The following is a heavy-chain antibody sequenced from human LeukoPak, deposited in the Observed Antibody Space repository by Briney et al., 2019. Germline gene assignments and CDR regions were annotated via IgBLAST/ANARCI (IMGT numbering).Heavy chain of an antibody. CDR2: INPNSGGT. CDR3: ASTNVLLWSGYYTSYYFDY. D-gene: IGHD3-3*01. J-gene: IGHJ4*02. Sequence: ASVKVSCKASGCTFTGYYMHWVRQAPGQGLEWMGWINPNSGGTNYAQKFQGRVTMTRDTSNSTAYMELSRLRSDDTAVYYCASTNVLLWSGYYTSYYFDYWGQGTLVTVSS. V-gene: IGHV1-2*02. CDR1: GCTFTGYY.